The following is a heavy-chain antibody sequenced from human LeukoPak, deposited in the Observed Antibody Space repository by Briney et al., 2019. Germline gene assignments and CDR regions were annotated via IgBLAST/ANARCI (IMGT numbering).Heavy chain of an antibody. CDR2: ISGSGGST. CDR1: GFTCSSYA. CDR3: AKDGPWYSSSWNNYYGMDV. V-gene: IGHV3-23*01. Sequence: PGGSLRLSCAASGFTCSSYAMSWVRQAPGKGLDRVSAISGSGGSTYYADSVKGRFTISRDNSKNTLYLQMNSLRAEDTAVYYCAKDGPWYSSSWNNYYGMDVWGQWTTVTVSS. J-gene: IGHJ6*02. D-gene: IGHD6-13*01.